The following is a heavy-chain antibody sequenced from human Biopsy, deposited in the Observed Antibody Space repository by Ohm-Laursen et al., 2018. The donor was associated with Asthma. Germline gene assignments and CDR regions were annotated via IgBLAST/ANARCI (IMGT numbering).Heavy chain of an antibody. D-gene: IGHD2/OR15-2a*01. CDR3: AAGRTSLQGESLI. CDR1: GVALSGYT. CDR2: IVFASGAT. V-gene: IGHV1-58*01. J-gene: IGHJ4*01. Sequence: SVKASCNASGVALSGYTFEWVRQARGLGLEWIAWIVFASGATNYAQNFQDRLTVTRDMSAGSVSMGLRGPSSTDTAVYYCAAGRTSLQGESLIWGQGALVSVSS.